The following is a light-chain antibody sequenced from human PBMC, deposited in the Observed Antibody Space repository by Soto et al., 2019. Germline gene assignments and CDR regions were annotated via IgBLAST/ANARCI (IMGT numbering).Light chain of an antibody. CDR1: SSDIGAYNY. CDR2: DVV. V-gene: IGLV2-14*03. Sequence: SALTQPASVSGSPGQSITISCAGTSSDIGAYNYVSWYQHLPGKAPKLIIYDVVTRPSGISTRFSASKSGNTASLTISGLQAEDEADYYCSSYTTRNTEVFGTGTKVTVL. J-gene: IGLJ1*01. CDR3: SSYTTRNTEV.